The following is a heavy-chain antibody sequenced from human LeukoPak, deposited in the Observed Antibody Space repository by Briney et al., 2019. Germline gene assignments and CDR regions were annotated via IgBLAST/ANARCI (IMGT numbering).Heavy chain of an antibody. V-gene: IGHV3-23*01. CDR2: ISAGGSST. Sequence: GGSLRLSCAASGFTFSSYVMSWVRQAPGKGLEWVSGISAGGSSTYYADSVKGRFTISRDNSKNTLYLQMNSLRAEDTAVYYCAKDRHGDYSIDYWGQGTLVTVSS. J-gene: IGHJ4*02. CDR1: GFTFSSYV. CDR3: AKDRHGDYSIDY. D-gene: IGHD4-11*01.